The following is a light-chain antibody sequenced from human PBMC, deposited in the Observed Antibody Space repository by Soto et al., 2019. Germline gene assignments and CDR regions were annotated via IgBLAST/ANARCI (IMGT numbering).Light chain of an antibody. Sequence: DIQKTQSPSTLSASVGDRVTITCRASQSITTSLAWYQQRPGKAPKLLIYDASSLESGVPSRFSGSGSGTEFTLTIRSLQPDDFATYHCQQYNRFSWTFGQGTKVEIK. CDR1: QSITTS. V-gene: IGKV1-5*01. J-gene: IGKJ1*01. CDR2: DAS. CDR3: QQYNRFSWT.